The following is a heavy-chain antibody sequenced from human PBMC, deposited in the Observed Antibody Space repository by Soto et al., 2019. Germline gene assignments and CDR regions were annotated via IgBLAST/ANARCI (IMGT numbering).Heavy chain of an antibody. V-gene: IGHV5-51*01. J-gene: IGHJ5*02. CDR3: ARNLDFWSGLGWFDP. D-gene: IGHD3-3*01. CDR2: IYPGDSDT. Sequence: GESLKISCKGSGCSFTSYWIGWVRQMPGKGLEWMGIIYPGDSDTRYSPSFQGQVTISADKSISTAYLQWSSLKASDTAMYYCARNLDFWSGLGWFDPWGQGTLVTVSS. CDR1: GCSFTSYW.